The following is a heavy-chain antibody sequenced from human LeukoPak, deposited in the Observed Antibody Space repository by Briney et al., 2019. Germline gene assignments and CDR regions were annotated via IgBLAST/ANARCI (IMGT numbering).Heavy chain of an antibody. J-gene: IGHJ6*03. CDR3: ARGPYYDFWSGSGYYYYYMDV. V-gene: IGHV1-8*03. CDR1: GYTFTSYD. Sequence: VASVKVSCKASGYTFTSYDINWVRQATGQGLEWMGWMNPYSGNTGYAQKFQGRVTITRNTSISTAYMELSSLRSEDTAVYYCARGPYYDFWSGSGYYYYYMDVWGKGTTVTVSS. CDR2: MNPYSGNT. D-gene: IGHD3-3*01.